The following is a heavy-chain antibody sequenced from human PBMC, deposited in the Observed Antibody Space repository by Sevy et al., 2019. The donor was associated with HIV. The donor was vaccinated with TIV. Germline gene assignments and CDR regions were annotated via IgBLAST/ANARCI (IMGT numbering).Heavy chain of an antibody. D-gene: IGHD3-22*01. CDR2: FDPEDGDPEDGKT. J-gene: IGHJ4*02. Sequence: ASVKVSCKVSGYTLTQFSMHWVRQAPGKGLEWMTTFDPEDGDPEDGKTIYAQKFRGRVTMTEDTSTDTAYMELSSLRSDDTAVYYCETTKDYYDSSGYPFDYWGQGTLVTVSS. CDR1: GYTLTQFS. CDR3: ETTKDYYDSSGYPFDY. V-gene: IGHV1-24*01.